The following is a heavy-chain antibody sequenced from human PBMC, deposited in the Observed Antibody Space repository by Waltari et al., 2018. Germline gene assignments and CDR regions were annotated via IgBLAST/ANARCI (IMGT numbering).Heavy chain of an antibody. V-gene: IGHV4-39*07. J-gene: IGHJ2*01. D-gene: IGHD3-3*01. CDR1: GGSISSSSYY. CDR2: IYYSGST. Sequence: QLQLQELGPGLVKPSETLSLTCTVSGGSISSSSYYWGWIRQPPGKGLEWIGSIYYSGSTYYNPSLKSRVTISVDTSKNQFSLKLSSVTAADTAVYYCARDHGGYFDLWGRGTLVTVSS. CDR3: ARDHGGYFDL.